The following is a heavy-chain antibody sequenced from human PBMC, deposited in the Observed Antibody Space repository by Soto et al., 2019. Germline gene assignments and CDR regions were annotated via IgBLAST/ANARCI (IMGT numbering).Heavy chain of an antibody. D-gene: IGHD2-15*01. J-gene: IGHJ6*02. V-gene: IGHV5-51*01. CDR3: ARDRVLGVVVGYYGMDV. Sequence: PGESLKISCKGSGYSFTSYWIGWVRQMPGKGLEWMGIIYPGDSDTRYSPSFQGQVTISADKSISTAYLQWSSLKASDTAMYYCARDRVLGVVVGYYGMDVWGQGTTVTVSS. CDR1: GYSFTSYW. CDR2: IYPGDSDT.